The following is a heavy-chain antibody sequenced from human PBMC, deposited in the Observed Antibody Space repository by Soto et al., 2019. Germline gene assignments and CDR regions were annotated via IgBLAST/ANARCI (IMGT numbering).Heavy chain of an antibody. V-gene: IGHV4-4*02. CDR3: ARVRQGCSANNCYFDP. CDR1: GGSVRAPDW. Sequence: CTLSGGSVRAPDWWNWVRQSPDKGLEWIAEVHISGHSNYNPSLRSRVSVSIDSSKNQFYLNLNSVTAAGTAIYYCARVRQGCSANNCYFDPWGQGTQVTVSS. J-gene: IGHJ5*01. CDR2: VHISGHS. D-gene: IGHD1-1*01.